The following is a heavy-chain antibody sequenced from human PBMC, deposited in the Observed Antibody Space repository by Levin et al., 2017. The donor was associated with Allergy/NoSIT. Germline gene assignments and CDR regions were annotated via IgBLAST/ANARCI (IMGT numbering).Heavy chain of an antibody. Sequence: GGSLRLSCAASGFTFSSCWMSWVRQAPGKGLEWVANIKEDGSQKYYADSVKGRFTISRDNANNSLYLQMTYLGVDDTAVYYCARDTTLAGEAWGQGTLDTVSS. D-gene: IGHD6-19*01. J-gene: IGHJ5*02. CDR1: GFTFSSCW. CDR3: ARDTTLAGEA. V-gene: IGHV3-7*03. CDR2: IKEDGSQK.